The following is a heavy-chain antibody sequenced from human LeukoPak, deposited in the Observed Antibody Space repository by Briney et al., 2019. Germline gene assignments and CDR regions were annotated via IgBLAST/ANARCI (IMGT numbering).Heavy chain of an antibody. CDR2: ISGDGTST. CDR1: GFTFSSYW. J-gene: IGHJ4*02. Sequence: PGGSRRLSCAASGFTFSSYWMHWVRQAPGKGLVWVSRISGDGTSTGYADSVKGRFTISRDNAKNMLYLQMNSLRDEDTAVYYCGRQQAAAGDYWGQGTLVTVSS. D-gene: IGHD6-13*01. V-gene: IGHV3-74*01. CDR3: GRQQAAAGDY.